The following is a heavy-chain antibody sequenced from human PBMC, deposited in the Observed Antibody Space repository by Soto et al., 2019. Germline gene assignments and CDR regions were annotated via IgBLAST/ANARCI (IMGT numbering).Heavy chain of an antibody. D-gene: IGHD6-13*01. J-gene: IGHJ4*02. V-gene: IGHV4-59*01. CDR2: LYYSGTT. Sequence: QVKLQESGPGLVKPSETLSLTCTVSGASITTKSWNWVRQSPGKGLEWIGYLYYSGTTNYNPSLKSRVTISIDTSKNQISLNLTSVTAADTAIDYCARGLSWSPYFDLWGQGTRVTVSS. CDR1: GASITTKS. CDR3: ARGLSWSPYFDL.